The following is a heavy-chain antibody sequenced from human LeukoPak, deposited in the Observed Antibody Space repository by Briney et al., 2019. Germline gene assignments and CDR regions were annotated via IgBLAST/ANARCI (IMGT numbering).Heavy chain of an antibody. Sequence: PGGSLRLSCAASGFTFSSYAMTWVRQAAGAGLEYISGISRSGDITHYADSVKGRFTISRDNVQNTLYLQMNSLRADDTALYYCATEGFYYWGPGTQVTVSS. V-gene: IGHV3-23*01. CDR2: ISRSGDIT. J-gene: IGHJ4*02. CDR3: ATEGFYY. CDR1: GFTFSSYA.